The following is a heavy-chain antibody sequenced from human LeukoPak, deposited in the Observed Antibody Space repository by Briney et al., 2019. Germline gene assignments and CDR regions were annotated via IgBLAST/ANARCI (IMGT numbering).Heavy chain of an antibody. J-gene: IGHJ4*02. D-gene: IGHD1-26*01. Sequence: SETLSLTCAVYGGSFSGYYWSWIRQPPGKGLEWIGEINHSGSTNYNPSLNSRVTISVDTSKNQFSLKLSSVTAADTAVYYCARGLYNSYSGSYYFDYWGQGTLVTVSS. CDR2: INHSGST. CDR1: GGSFSGYY. V-gene: IGHV4-34*01. CDR3: ARGLYNSYSGSYYFDY.